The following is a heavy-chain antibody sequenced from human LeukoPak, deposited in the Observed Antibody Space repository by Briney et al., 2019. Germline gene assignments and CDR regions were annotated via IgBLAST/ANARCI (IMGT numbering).Heavy chain of an antibody. CDR3: AREHDYSNYDDSRWFDP. V-gene: IGHV4-39*07. J-gene: IGHJ5*02. CDR1: GGSISSSTYY. Sequence: PSETLSLTCTVSGGSISSSTYYWGWIRQPPGKGLEWIGSIYYSGSTYYNPSLKSRVTISVDTSKNQFSLKLSSVTAADTAVYYCAREHDYSNYDDSRWFDPWGQGTLVTVSS. D-gene: IGHD4-11*01. CDR2: IYYSGST.